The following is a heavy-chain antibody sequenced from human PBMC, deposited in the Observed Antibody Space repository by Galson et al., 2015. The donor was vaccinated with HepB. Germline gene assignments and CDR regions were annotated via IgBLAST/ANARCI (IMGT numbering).Heavy chain of an antibody. J-gene: IGHJ4*02. D-gene: IGHD6-13*01. CDR2: IRSNGGDT. Sequence: SLRLSCAASGFTFSSYAMHWVRQAPGKGLEYVSAIRSNGGDTYYADSVKGRFTISRDNSKNTLYLQMSSLRAEDTAVYYCVGKYSSSWYYFDYWGQGTLVTVSS. V-gene: IGHV3-64D*06. CDR1: GFTFSSYA. CDR3: VGKYSSSWYYFDY.